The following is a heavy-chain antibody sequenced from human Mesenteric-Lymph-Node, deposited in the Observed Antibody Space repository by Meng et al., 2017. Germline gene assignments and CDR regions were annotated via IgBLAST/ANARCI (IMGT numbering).Heavy chain of an antibody. J-gene: IGHJ4*02. CDR2: ISGSGGST. CDR3: AKAAWGYFDY. D-gene: IGHD7-27*01. V-gene: IGHV3-23*01. CDR1: GFTFSSYA. Sequence: GESLKISCAASGFTFSSYAMSWVRQAPGKGLKWVSTISGSGGSTYYAASVKGRFTISRDSSKNTLYLQMNSLSAEDTALYYCAKAAWGYFDYWGQGTRVTVSS.